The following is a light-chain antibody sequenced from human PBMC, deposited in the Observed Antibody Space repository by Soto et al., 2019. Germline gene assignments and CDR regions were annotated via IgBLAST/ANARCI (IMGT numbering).Light chain of an antibody. CDR1: SSNIGNNY. J-gene: IGLJ2*01. CDR3: GTWDSSLSVGV. Sequence: QAVVTQPPSVSAAPGQKVTISCSGSSSNIGNNYVSWYQQLPGTAPKLLIYDSNKRPSGIPDRFSGSKSGTSATLGITGLQTGDEADYYCGTWDSSLSVGVFGGGTQLTVL. CDR2: DSN. V-gene: IGLV1-51*01.